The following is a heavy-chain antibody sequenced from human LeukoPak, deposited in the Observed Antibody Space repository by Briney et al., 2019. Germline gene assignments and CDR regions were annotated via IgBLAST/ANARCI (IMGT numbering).Heavy chain of an antibody. CDR2: ISSSSSYI. CDR3: ARDTTYRGGFDY. CDR1: GFTFSSYS. Sequence: GSLRLSCAASGFTFSSYSMNWVRQAPGKGLEWVSSISSSSSYIYYADSVKGRFTISRDNAKNSLYLQMNSLRAEDTAVYYCARDTTYRGGFDYWGQGTLVTVSS. D-gene: IGHD3-10*01. J-gene: IGHJ4*02. V-gene: IGHV3-21*01.